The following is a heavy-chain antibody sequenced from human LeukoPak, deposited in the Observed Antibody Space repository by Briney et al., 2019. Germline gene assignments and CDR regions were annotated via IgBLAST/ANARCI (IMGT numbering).Heavy chain of an antibody. V-gene: IGHV3-30-3*01. CDR2: ISYDGSNK. Sequence: GGSLRLSCAASGFTFSSYAMHWVRQAPGKGLEWVAVISYDGSNKYYADSVKGRFTISRDNSKNTLYLQMNSLRADDTAVYYCARDTAMVRGDYYYYYGMDVWGQGTTVTVSS. CDR1: GFTFSSYA. CDR3: ARDTAMVRGDYYYYYGMDV. D-gene: IGHD5-18*01. J-gene: IGHJ6*02.